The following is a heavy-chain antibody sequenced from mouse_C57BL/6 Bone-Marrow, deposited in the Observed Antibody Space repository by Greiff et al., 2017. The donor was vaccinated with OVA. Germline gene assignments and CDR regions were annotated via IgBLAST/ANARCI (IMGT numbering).Heavy chain of an antibody. D-gene: IGHD1-1*01. CDR3: ARRDYYGSPYWYFDV. CDR1: GYTFTSYW. Sequence: QVQLKESGAELVKPGASVKLSCKASGYTFTSYWMHWVKQRPGRGLEWIGRIDPNSGGTKYNEKFKSKATLTVDKPSSTAYMQLSSLTSEDSAVYYCARRDYYGSPYWYFDVWGTGTTVTVSS. CDR2: IDPNSGGT. J-gene: IGHJ1*03. V-gene: IGHV1-72*01.